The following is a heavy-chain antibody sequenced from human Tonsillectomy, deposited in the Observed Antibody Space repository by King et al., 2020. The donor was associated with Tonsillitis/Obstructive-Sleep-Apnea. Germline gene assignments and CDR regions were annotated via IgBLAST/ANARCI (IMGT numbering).Heavy chain of an antibody. Sequence: VQLVESGGGLVKPGGSLRLSCAASGFTFINAWMSWVRQAPGKGLEWVGRIKSESAGGTTDYAAPVKGRFSISRDDSKNTLYLQLNSLKPEDTAVYYCATDVPVPLSQIDYWGQGTLVTVSS. CDR1: GFTFINAW. CDR2: IKSESAGGTT. D-gene: IGHD3-16*02. V-gene: IGHV3-15*01. J-gene: IGHJ4*02. CDR3: ATDVPVPLSQIDY.